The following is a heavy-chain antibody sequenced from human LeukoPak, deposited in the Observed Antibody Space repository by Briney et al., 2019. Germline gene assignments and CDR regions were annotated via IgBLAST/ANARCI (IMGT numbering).Heavy chain of an antibody. J-gene: IGHJ3*02. Sequence: ASVKVSCKASGYTFTGSYMHWVRQAPGQGLEWIGWINPNSGGTNYAQKFQGRVTMTRDTSISTAYMELSRLRSDDTAVYYCARERRAVAHAFDIWGQGTMVTVSS. CDR1: GYTFTGSY. CDR2: INPNSGGT. CDR3: ARERRAVAHAFDI. V-gene: IGHV1-2*02. D-gene: IGHD6-19*01.